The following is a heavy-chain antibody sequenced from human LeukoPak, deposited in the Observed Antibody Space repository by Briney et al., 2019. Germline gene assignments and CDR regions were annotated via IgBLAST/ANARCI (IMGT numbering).Heavy chain of an antibody. CDR1: DGSISSSIYY. CDR2: IYYSGSI. CDR3: ARQGLISMVRGVIDY. D-gene: IGHD3-10*01. J-gene: IGHJ4*02. V-gene: IGHV4-39*01. Sequence: SETLSLTCTVSDGSISSSIYYWGWIRQPPGKGLEWIGSIYYSGSIYYNPSLKSRVTISVDTSKNQFSLRLSSVTAADTAVYYCARQGLISMVRGVIDYWGQGTLVTVSS.